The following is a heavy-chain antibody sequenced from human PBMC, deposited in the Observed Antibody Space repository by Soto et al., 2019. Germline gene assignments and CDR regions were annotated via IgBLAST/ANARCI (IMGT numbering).Heavy chain of an antibody. J-gene: IGHJ5*02. D-gene: IGHD3-3*01. Sequence: SVKVSCNASGGTFNSYGISWVRQAPGQGLEWMGGIIPMFRTPNYAQNVQGRVTITVDEATSTAYLEMSSLISEDTAIYYCARGDFWSGYYSGDLWGQGTMVTVSS. CDR3: ARGDFWSGYYSGDL. CDR2: IIPMFRTP. CDR1: GGTFNSYG. V-gene: IGHV1-69*13.